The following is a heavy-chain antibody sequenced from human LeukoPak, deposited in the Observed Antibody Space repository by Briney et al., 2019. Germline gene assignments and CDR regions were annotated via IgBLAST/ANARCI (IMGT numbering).Heavy chain of an antibody. D-gene: IGHD2-2*01. J-gene: IGHJ4*02. CDR2: ISGSGGNS. Sequence: GGSLRLSCAASGFTFSTYAMSWVRQAPGKGLEWVSAISGSGGNSYYADSVKGHFTISRDNSKNTLYLQMNSLRAEDTAVYYCATLRRYCSSTSCREYWGQGTLVTVSS. V-gene: IGHV3-23*01. CDR1: GFTFSTYA. CDR3: ATLRRYCSSTSCREY.